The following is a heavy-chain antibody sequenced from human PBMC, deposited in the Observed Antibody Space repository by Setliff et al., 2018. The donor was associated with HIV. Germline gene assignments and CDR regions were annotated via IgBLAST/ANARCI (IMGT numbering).Heavy chain of an antibody. D-gene: IGHD5-18*01. Sequence: SETLSLTCTVSGGSINGSNWWSWVRQPPGKGLEWIGEIYHTGSTNYNPSLKSRVTISVDKSSNQFSLKMTYVAAADTAVYYCARVTWIQLWLGWFDPWGQGTLVTVSS. CDR3: ARVTWIQLWLGWFDP. CDR1: GGSINGSNW. J-gene: IGHJ5*02. V-gene: IGHV4-4*02. CDR2: IYHTGST.